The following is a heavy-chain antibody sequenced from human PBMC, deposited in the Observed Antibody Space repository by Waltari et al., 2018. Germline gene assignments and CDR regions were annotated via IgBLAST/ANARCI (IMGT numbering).Heavy chain of an antibody. CDR1: GYTFTGYY. D-gene: IGHD1-26*01. V-gene: IGHV1-2*04. Sequence: QVQLVQSGAEVKKPGASVKVSCKASGYTFTGYYMHWVRQAPGQGLEWMGWINPNSGGTNDAQKFQGWVTMTRDTSISTAYMELSRLRSDDTAVYYCARGGSGSHGPDAFDIWGQGTMVTVSS. CDR3: ARGGSGSHGPDAFDI. CDR2: INPNSGGT. J-gene: IGHJ3*02.